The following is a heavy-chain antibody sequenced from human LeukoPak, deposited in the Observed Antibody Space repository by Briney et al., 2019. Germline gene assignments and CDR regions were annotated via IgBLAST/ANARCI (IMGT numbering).Heavy chain of an antibody. CDR3: ARDYYDSSGYRHDAFDI. Sequence: PGGSLRLSCAASEFTVSSNYMSWVRQAPGKGLEWVSFIYSGGSTYYADSVKGRFTISRDNSKNTLYLQMNSLRAEDTAVYYCARDYYDSSGYRHDAFDIWGQGTMVTVSS. V-gene: IGHV3-53*01. D-gene: IGHD3-22*01. J-gene: IGHJ3*02. CDR1: EFTVSSNY. CDR2: IYSGGST.